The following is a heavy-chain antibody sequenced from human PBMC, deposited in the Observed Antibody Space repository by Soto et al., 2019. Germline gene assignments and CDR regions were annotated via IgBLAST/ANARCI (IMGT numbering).Heavy chain of an antibody. CDR3: ARLKAYYYDSSGYPVANAFDI. Sequence: PVESLKNSCKGSGYNFTSYWVGWVRQMPGKGLEWMGIIYPGDSDTRYSPSFQGQVTISADKSISTAYLQWSSLKASDTAMYYCARLKAYYYDSSGYPVANAFDIWGQGTMVTVS. CDR2: IYPGDSDT. D-gene: IGHD3-22*01. V-gene: IGHV5-51*01. J-gene: IGHJ3*02. CDR1: GYNFTSYW.